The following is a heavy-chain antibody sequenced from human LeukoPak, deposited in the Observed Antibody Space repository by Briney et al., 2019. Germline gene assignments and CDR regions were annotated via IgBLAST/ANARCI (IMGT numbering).Heavy chain of an antibody. J-gene: IGHJ4*02. Sequence: GGSLRLSCAASGFTFSSYAMSWVRQAPGKGLEWVSGISGSGAGIHYADSVKGRFTISGDSSKNTLYLQMDSLRAEDTAVYYCAKLWTYYYGSGSYSGFDYWGQGTLVTVSS. CDR1: GFTFSSYA. CDR2: ISGSGAGI. CDR3: AKLWTYYYGSGSYSGFDY. V-gene: IGHV3-23*01. D-gene: IGHD3-10*01.